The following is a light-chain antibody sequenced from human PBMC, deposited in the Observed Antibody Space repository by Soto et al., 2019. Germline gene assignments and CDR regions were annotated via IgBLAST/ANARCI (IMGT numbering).Light chain of an antibody. J-gene: IGLJ2*01. CDR1: SGHSSYI. V-gene: IGLV4-60*02. CDR2: LEGSGSY. CDR3: ETWDSNTRV. Sequence: QRVLTQSSSASASLGSSVKLTCTLSSGHSSYIIAWHQQQPGKAPRYLMKLEGSGSYNKGSGVPDRFSGSSSGADRYLTISNLQFEDAANYYCETWDSNTRVFGGGTKLTVL.